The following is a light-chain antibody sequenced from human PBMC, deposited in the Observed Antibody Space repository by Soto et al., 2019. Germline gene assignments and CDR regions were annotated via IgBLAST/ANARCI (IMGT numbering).Light chain of an antibody. CDR1: QSVGGTF. J-gene: IGKJ1*01. V-gene: IGKV3-20*01. CDR2: DAS. Sequence: EIVLTQSPGTLSLSPGEGATLSCRASQSVGGTFLAWYQQKGGQAPRLLIYDASTRATGIPDRFSGSGSGTDFTLTISSLEPEDFAVYYCQQYNNWPPMFGQGTKVDIK. CDR3: QQYNNWPPM.